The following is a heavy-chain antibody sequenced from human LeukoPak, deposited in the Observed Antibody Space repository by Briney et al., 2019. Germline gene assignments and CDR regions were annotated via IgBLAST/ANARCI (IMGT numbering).Heavy chain of an antibody. V-gene: IGHV3-74*01. J-gene: IGHJ4*02. D-gene: IGHD1-14*01. CDR2: INPDGTST. Sequence: PGGSLRLSCAAPGFTFSDYWMHWVRQAPGEGPAWVSRINPDGTSTSYADSVKGRFTISRDNAKNTLYLQISSVRAEDTAVYYCARDMWGTCDYWGQGTLVTVSS. CDR1: GFTFSDYW. CDR3: ARDMWGTCDY.